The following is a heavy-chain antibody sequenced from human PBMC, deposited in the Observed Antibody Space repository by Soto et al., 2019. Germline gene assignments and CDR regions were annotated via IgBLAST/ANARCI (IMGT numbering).Heavy chain of an antibody. D-gene: IGHD3-22*01. V-gene: IGHV4-39*07. J-gene: IGHJ5*02. CDR1: GGSISSSSYY. CDR3: ARDRNYYDNSGYYP. Sequence: PSETLSLTCTVSGGSISSSSYYWGWIRQPPGKGLEWIGSIYYSGSTYYNPSLKSRVTIFVDTSKNQFSLKLSSVTAADTAVYYCARDRNYYDNSGYYPWGQGTLVTVSS. CDR2: IYYSGST.